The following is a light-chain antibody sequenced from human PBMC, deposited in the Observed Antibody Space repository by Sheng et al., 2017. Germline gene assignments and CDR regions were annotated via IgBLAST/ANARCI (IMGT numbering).Light chain of an antibody. CDR1: QSISTW. Sequence: DIQLTQSPSTLSASVGDRVTITCRASQSISTWLAWYQQKPGKAPNLLIYAASTLQSGVPSRFSGSGSGTEFTLTISSLQPDDFATYYCQQYKSYSWTFGHGTKVETK. CDR3: QQYKSYSWT. CDR2: AAS. V-gene: IGKV1-5*01. J-gene: IGKJ1*01.